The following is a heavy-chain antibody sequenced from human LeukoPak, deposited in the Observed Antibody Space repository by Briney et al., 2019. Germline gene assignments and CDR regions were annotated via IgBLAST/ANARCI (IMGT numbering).Heavy chain of an antibody. CDR2: IYYSGST. CDR3: ARGYDSSGLYYFDY. J-gene: IGHJ4*02. V-gene: IGHV4-39*07. Sequence: SETLSLTCTVSGGSISSSRYYWGWIRQPPGKGLEWIGSIYYSGSTYYNPSLKSRVTISVDTSKNQFSLKLSSVTAADTAVYYCARGYDSSGLYYFDYWGQGTLVTVSS. D-gene: IGHD3-22*01. CDR1: GGSISSSRYY.